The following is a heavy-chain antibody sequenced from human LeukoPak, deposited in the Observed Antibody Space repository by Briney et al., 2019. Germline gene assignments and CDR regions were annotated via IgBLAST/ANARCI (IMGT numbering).Heavy chain of an antibody. D-gene: IGHD2-15*01. J-gene: IGHJ1*01. CDR3: ASGYCSGGHCYSVYFQH. CDR1: GFTFSSYE. V-gene: IGHV3-53*01. CDR2: IYSGGNT. Sequence: GGSLRLSCAASGFTFSSYEMNWVRQAPGKGLEWVSVIYSGGNTYYADSVKGRFTISRDNSKNTLYLQMNSLRAEDTAVYYCASGYCSGGHCYSVYFQHWGQGTLVTVSS.